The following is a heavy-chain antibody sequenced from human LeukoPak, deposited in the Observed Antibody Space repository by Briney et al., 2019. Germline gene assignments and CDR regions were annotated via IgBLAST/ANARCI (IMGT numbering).Heavy chain of an antibody. Sequence: HPGRSLRLSCAASGFTFSSYGMHWVRQAPGKGLEWVAVMSYDGSNKYYADSVKGRFTISRDNAKNSLYLQMNSLRAEDTAVYYCARAIAAAGTFYGMDVWGQGTTVTVSS. D-gene: IGHD6-13*01. CDR1: GFTFSSYG. V-gene: IGHV3-30*03. CDR3: ARAIAAAGTFYGMDV. J-gene: IGHJ6*02. CDR2: MSYDGSNK.